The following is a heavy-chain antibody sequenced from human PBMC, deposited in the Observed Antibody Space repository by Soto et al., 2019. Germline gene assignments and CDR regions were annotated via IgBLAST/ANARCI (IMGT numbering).Heavy chain of an antibody. CDR1: GGSISSSSYY. CDR2: IYYSGST. J-gene: IGHJ5*02. Sequence: SETLSLTCTVSGGSISSSSYYWGWIRQPPGKGLEWIGSIYYSGSTYYNPSLKSRVTISVDTSKNQFSLKLSSVTAADTAVYYCARHDVIAVALGTRRVSGWFDPWGQGTLVTVSS. CDR3: ARHDVIAVALGTRRVSGWFDP. V-gene: IGHV4-39*01. D-gene: IGHD6-19*01.